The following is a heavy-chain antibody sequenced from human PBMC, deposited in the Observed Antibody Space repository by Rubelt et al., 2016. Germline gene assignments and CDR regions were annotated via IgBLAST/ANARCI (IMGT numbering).Heavy chain of an antibody. D-gene: IGHD3-3*01. Sequence: IKSKTDGGTTDYAAPVKGRFTISRDDSKSTLYLQMNSLKTEDTAVYYCTTDSFGFDYWGQGTLVTVSS. V-gene: IGHV3-15*01. CDR3: TTDSFGFDY. CDR2: IKSKTDGGTT. J-gene: IGHJ4*02.